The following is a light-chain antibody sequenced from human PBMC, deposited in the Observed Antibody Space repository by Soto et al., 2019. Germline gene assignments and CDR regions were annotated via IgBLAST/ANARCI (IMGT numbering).Light chain of an antibody. CDR1: QSLSNTY. Sequence: EIVLTQSPGTLSLSPGERATLSCRASQSLSNTYLAWYQQKPGQAPRLLIYGASRRATGIPDRFSGSGSGTDFTLTISRLEPADFAVYYCQQYDTSPRTFGLGTTVDI. CDR3: QQYDTSPRT. J-gene: IGKJ1*01. CDR2: GAS. V-gene: IGKV3-20*01.